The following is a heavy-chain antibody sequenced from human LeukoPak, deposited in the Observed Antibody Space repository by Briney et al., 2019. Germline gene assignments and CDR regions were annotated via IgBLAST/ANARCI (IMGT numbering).Heavy chain of an antibody. CDR2: INHSGST. D-gene: IGHD3-22*01. CDR1: GGSFSGYY. V-gene: IGHV4-34*01. CDR3: ARGYYDSSGLYGY. J-gene: IGHJ4*02. Sequence: SETLSLTXAVYGGSFSGYYWSWIRQTPGKGLEWIGEINHSGSTNYNPSLKSRVTISVDTSKNQFSLKLSSVTAADTAVYYCARGYYDSSGLYGYWGQGTLVTVSS.